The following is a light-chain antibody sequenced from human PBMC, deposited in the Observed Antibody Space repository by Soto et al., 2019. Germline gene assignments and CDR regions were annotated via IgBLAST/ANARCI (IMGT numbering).Light chain of an antibody. CDR3: QQYGTSEII. J-gene: IGKJ5*01. Sequence: EIVLTQSPGTLSLSPGERATLSCRASQTISSSYLAWYQHKPGQAPRLLIYGASNRAAGIPDRFSGSGSGTDFTLTISRLEPEDFAVFYCQQYGTSEIIFGQGTRLEIK. CDR1: QTISSSY. CDR2: GAS. V-gene: IGKV3-20*01.